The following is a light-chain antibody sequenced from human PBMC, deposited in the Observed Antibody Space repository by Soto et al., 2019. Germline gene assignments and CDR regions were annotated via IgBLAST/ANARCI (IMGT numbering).Light chain of an antibody. CDR2: DAS. Sequence: EIVLTHSPATLSLSPGGRATIQRIPSQSVSSYLAWYQQKPGQAPRLLIYDASNRATGIPARFSGSGSGTDFTLTISSLEPEDFAVYYCQKRSNWPPWTFGKGTKVDIK. J-gene: IGKJ1*01. CDR1: QSVSSY. CDR3: QKRSNWPPWT. V-gene: IGKV3-11*01.